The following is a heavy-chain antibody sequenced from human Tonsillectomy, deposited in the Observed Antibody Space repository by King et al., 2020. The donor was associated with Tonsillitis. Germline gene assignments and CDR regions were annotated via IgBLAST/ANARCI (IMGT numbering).Heavy chain of an antibody. Sequence: VQLVQSGAEVKKPGASVKVSCKASGYTFTDYYVHWVRQAPGQGLEWMGWINPNSGGTKYAQKFQGRVTMTRDTSITTASMEVTGLYSDDTAVYYCATEALAFDYWGQGTLVTVSS. J-gene: IGHJ4*02. CDR2: INPNSGGT. V-gene: IGHV1-2*02. CDR1: GYTFTDYY. CDR3: ATEALAFDY.